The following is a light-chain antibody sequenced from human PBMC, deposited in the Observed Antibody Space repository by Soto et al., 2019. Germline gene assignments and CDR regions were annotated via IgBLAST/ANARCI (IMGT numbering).Light chain of an antibody. CDR2: DVS. V-gene: IGKV3-11*01. CDR3: QHRSNWPRT. CDR1: QNISNY. Sequence: EIVLTQSPATLSLSPGKRATLSCRASQNISNYLIWYQRKPDQARMLLIYDVSNRAAGIPARCSGIGSGTDFTHTISSLEPEDFAVYYCQHRSNWPRTFGQGTKVDIK. J-gene: IGKJ1*01.